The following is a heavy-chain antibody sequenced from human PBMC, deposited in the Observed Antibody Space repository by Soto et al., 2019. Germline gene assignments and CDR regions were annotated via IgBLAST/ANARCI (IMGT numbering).Heavy chain of an antibody. CDR2: ISYDGSNK. J-gene: IGHJ6*02. CDR3: ARALYSSGWSYYHYYGMDV. CDR1: GFTFNSYA. V-gene: IGHV3-30-3*01. D-gene: IGHD6-13*01. Sequence: GGSLRLSCAASGFTFNSYAMHWVRQAPGQGLEWVAVISYDGSNKYYADSVKGRFTISRDNSKNTLSLQMNSLRAEDTAVYYCARALYSSGWSYYHYYGMDVWGQGTTVTVSS.